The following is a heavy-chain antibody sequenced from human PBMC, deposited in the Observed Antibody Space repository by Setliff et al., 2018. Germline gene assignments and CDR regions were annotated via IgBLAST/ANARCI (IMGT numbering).Heavy chain of an antibody. CDR3: AREVLSTVVAWDY. V-gene: IGHV5-51*01. Sequence: GESLKISCKGSGYSLTNYWIGWVRQMPGQGLEWMGIIYPDVSDPRYSPSFQGQVTISVDKSISTAYLQWSSLKASDSAMYYCAREVLSTVVAWDYWGQGTLVTVSS. CDR1: GYSLTNYW. J-gene: IGHJ4*02. CDR2: IYPDVSDP. D-gene: IGHD4-17*01.